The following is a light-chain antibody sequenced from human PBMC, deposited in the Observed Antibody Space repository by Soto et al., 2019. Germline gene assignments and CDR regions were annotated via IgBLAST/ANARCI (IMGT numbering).Light chain of an antibody. CDR1: QDISTY. CDR3: LQDYNFPLT. J-gene: IGKJ4*01. Sequence: IELTQSPSYVSASVGDRVTTPCRASQDISTYLAWYQQKPGKAPKLMIYTASTLQSGVPSRFSGSGFGTDFTLTISSLQPEDVATYYCLQDYNFPLTFGGGTKVDIK. V-gene: IGKV1-6*01. CDR2: TAS.